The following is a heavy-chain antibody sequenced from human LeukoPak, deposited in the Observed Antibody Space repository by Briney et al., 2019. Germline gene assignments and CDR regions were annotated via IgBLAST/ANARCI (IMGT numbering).Heavy chain of an antibody. D-gene: IGHD3-10*01. Sequence: GGSLRLSCVASGFTFSNYAMSWVRQAPGKGLEWVSAISGSGGSTYYADSVKGRFTISRDNSKNTLYLQMNSLRAEDTAVYYCAKDPEDYGSGSRDYWGQGTLVTVSS. CDR3: AKDPEDYGSGSRDY. V-gene: IGHV3-23*01. CDR2: ISGSGGST. CDR1: GFTFSNYA. J-gene: IGHJ4*02.